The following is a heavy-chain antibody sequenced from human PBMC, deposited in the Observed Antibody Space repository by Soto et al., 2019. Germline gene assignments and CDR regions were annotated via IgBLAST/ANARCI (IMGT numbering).Heavy chain of an antibody. CDR2: INSDGSVS. D-gene: IGHD2-15*01. CDR3: ARGDCVGGTCYSLAGSFYCYMDV. CDR1: GFTFSNYW. J-gene: IGHJ6*03. Sequence: EVQLVESGGGLVQPGGSLRLSCAASGFTFSNYWMYWVRQAPGKGLVWVSRINSDGSVSSYADSVKGRLTISRDNVKNNLYLQMDSLRAEDTAVYYCARGDCVGGTCYSLAGSFYCYMDVWGKWTTVTVFS. V-gene: IGHV3-74*01.